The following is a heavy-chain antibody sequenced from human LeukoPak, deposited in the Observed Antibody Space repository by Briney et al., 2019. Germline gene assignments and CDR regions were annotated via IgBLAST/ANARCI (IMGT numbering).Heavy chain of an antibody. Sequence: ASVKVSCKVSGYTLTELSMHWVRQAPGKGLEWMGGFDPEDGETIYAQKFQGRVTMTEDTSTDTAYMELSSLRSEDTAVYYCATFLSHFYGPRFDPWGQGTLVTVSS. CDR3: ATFLSHFYGPRFDP. CDR2: FDPEDGET. D-gene: IGHD3-3*02. V-gene: IGHV1-24*01. J-gene: IGHJ5*02. CDR1: GYTLTELS.